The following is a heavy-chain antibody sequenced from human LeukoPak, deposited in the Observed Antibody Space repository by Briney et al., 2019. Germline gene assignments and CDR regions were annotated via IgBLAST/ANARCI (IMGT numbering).Heavy chain of an antibody. D-gene: IGHD3-3*01. CDR3: ARGIYDFWSGYLDY. Sequence: GGSLRLSCAASGFTFSSYAMHWVRQAPGKGLEWMAVISYDGSNKYYADSVKGRFTISRDNSKNTLYLQMNSLRAEDTAVYYCARGIYDFWSGYLDYWGQGTLVTVSS. CDR2: ISYDGSNK. V-gene: IGHV3-30-3*01. J-gene: IGHJ4*02. CDR1: GFTFSSYA.